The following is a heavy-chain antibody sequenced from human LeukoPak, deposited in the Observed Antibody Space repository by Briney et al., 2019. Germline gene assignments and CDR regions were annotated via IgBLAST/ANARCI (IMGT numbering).Heavy chain of an antibody. V-gene: IGHV1-69*04. CDR3: ARRLVGGKDYYYGMDV. D-gene: IGHD1-26*01. J-gene: IGHJ6*02. CDR2: IIPILGIA. Sequence: SVKVSCKASGGTFSSYAISWVRQAPGQGLEWMGRIIPILGIANYAQKFQGRVTITADKSTSTAYMELSSLRSEDTAVYYCARRLVGGKDYYYGMDVWGQGTTVTVSS. CDR1: GGTFSSYA.